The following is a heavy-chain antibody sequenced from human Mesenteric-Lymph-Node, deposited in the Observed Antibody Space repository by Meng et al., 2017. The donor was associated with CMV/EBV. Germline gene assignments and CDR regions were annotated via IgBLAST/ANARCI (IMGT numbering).Heavy chain of an antibody. CDR1: GFTFSSYW. J-gene: IGHJ4*02. Sequence: GGSLRLSCAASGFTFSSYWMHWVRQAPGKGLVWVSRINSDGSSTSYADSVKGRFTISRDNAKNSLYLQMNSLRAEDTAVYYCARDSGYDYVWGSYRSDYWGQGTLVTVSS. D-gene: IGHD3-16*02. V-gene: IGHV3-74*01. CDR3: ARDSGYDYVWGSYRSDY. CDR2: INSDGSST.